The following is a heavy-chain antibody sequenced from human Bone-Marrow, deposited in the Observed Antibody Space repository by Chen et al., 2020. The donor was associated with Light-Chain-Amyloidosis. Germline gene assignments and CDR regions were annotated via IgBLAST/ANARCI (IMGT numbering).Heavy chain of an antibody. CDR1: GGSISSADYF. Sequence: QLQLQESGPGLVKPSETLSLTCTVSGGSISSADYFWGWIRQPPGKGLEWLGYIYYDGSTYYPPSLRSRVTSFANPYRSQFYVKLSSLTAADTAVYSCAKNLVWYGGLYWGRGTLVTVS. CDR2: IYYDGST. J-gene: IGHJ4*01. D-gene: IGHD3-10*01. CDR3: AKNLVWYGGLY. V-gene: IGHV4-39*01.